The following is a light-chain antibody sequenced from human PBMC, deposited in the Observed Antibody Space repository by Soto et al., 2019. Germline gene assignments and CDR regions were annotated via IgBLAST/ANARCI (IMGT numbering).Light chain of an antibody. V-gene: IGKV3-15*01. Sequence: EIVMTQSPATLSVSPGERATLSCRASQSVSSNLARYQQKPGQAPRLLIYGASTRATGIPARFSGSGSGTEFTLTISSLQSEYFAVYYCQQYNNWPLTFGQGTKVEIK. CDR2: GAS. J-gene: IGKJ1*01. CDR3: QQYNNWPLT. CDR1: QSVSSN.